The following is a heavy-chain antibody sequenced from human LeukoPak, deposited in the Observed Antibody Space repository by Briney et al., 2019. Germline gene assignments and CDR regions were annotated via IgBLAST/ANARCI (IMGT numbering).Heavy chain of an antibody. Sequence: SVKVSCKASGGTFSSYAISWVRQAPGQGLEWMGGIIPIFGTANYAQKFQGRVTITADKSTSTAYMELSSLRSEDTAVYYCARDRYAGTTHFDAFDIWGQGTTVTVSS. D-gene: IGHD1-1*01. CDR1: GGTFSSYA. J-gene: IGHJ3*02. V-gene: IGHV1-69*06. CDR2: IIPIFGTA. CDR3: ARDRYAGTTHFDAFDI.